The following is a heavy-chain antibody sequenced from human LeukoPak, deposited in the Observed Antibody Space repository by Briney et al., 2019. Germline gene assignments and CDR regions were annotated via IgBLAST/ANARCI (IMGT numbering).Heavy chain of an antibody. D-gene: IGHD3-10*01. CDR2: INHSGST. J-gene: IGHJ6*04. V-gene: IGHV4-34*01. Sequence: SETLSLTCAVYGGSFSGYYWSWIRQPPGKGPEWIGEINHSGSTNYNPSLKSRVTISVDTSKNQFSLKLSSVTAADTAVYYCARGRRITMVRGVRGGLDVWGKGTTVTVSS. CDR1: GGSFSGYY. CDR3: ARGRRITMVRGVRGGLDV.